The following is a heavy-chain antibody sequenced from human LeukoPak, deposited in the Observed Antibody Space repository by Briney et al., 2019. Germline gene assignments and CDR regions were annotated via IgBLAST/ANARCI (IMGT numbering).Heavy chain of an antibody. CDR1: GFTFSSYW. J-gene: IGHJ4*02. V-gene: IGHV3-7*01. Sequence: HPGGSLRLSCAASGFTFSSYWMSWVRQAPGKGLEWVANIKQDGSEKYYVDSVKGRFTMSRDNAKNSLYLQMNSLRAEDTAVYYCSRDGSRGWHFDYWGQGTLVTVSS. D-gene: IGHD6-19*01. CDR2: IKQDGSEK. CDR3: SRDGSRGWHFDY.